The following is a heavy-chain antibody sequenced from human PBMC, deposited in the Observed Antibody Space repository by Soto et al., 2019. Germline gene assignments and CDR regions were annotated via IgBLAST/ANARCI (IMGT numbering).Heavy chain of an antibody. Sequence: ESGGGLVQPGGSLRLSCAASGFTFSSYDMHWVRQATGKGLEWVSAIGTAGDTYYPGSVKGRFTISRENAKNSLYLQMNSLRAEDTAVYYCARGLYYYDSSGYPQGPIWGQGTMVTVSS. D-gene: IGHD3-22*01. CDR2: IGTAGDT. V-gene: IGHV3-13*01. CDR1: GFTFSSYD. CDR3: ARGLYYYDSSGYPQGPI. J-gene: IGHJ3*02.